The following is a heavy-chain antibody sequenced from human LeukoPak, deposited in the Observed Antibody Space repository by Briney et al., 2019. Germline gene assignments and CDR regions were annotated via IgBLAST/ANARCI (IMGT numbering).Heavy chain of an antibody. J-gene: IGHJ4*02. D-gene: IGHD5-18*01. CDR2: INPNSGGT. V-gene: IGHV1-2*02. Sequence: ASVKVSCKASGHTFTDYYIHWVRQAPGQGLEWMGWINPNSGGTNYAQKFQGRVTMTRDTSISTAYMELSRLRSDDTAMYYCARGNTAMATIDYWGQGTLVTVSS. CDR1: GHTFTDYY. CDR3: ARGNTAMATIDY.